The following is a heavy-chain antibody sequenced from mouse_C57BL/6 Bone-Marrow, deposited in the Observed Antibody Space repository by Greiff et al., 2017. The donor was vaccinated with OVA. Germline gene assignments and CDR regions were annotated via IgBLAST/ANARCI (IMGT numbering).Heavy chain of an antibody. CDR2: IWSGGST. CDR3: AKTGFITTVVATLDWYFDV. Sequence: QVQLQQSGPGLVQPSQSLSITCTVSGFSLPSYGVHWVRQPPGKGLEWLGVIWSGGSTDYNAAFISRLSISKDNSKSQVFFKMNSLQADDTAIYYCAKTGFITTVVATLDWYFDVWGTGTTVTVSS. J-gene: IGHJ1*03. V-gene: IGHV2-4*01. D-gene: IGHD1-1*01. CDR1: GFSLPSYG.